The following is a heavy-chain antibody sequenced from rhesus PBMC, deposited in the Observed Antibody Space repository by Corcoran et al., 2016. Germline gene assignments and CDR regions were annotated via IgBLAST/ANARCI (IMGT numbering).Heavy chain of an antibody. J-gene: IGHJ4*01. CDR1: GYTFTSYY. V-gene: IGHV1S9*01. CDR3: TRVIAAAGTSPYFDY. D-gene: IGHD6-31*01. CDR2: INPINGNT. Sequence: QVQLVQSGAEVKKPGASVKLSCKASGYTFTSYYITWVRQAPEQVLEWMGWINPINGNTGYAQKFQGRVTMTRDTSTSTAYVELSSLRSEDTAVYYCTRVIAAAGTSPYFDYWGQGVLVTVSS.